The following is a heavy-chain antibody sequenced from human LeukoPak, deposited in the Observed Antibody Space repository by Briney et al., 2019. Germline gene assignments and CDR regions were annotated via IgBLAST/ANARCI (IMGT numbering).Heavy chain of an antibody. D-gene: IGHD1-26*01. CDR3: ARDATRSVIVGAEDGFDY. Sequence: ASVKVSCKASGYIFTSYGISWVRQAPGQGLEWMGWISAHNGNTNYAQKLQGRVTMTKDTSTTTAYMELRSLRSDDTAIYYCARDATRSVIVGAEDGFDYWGQGTLVTVSS. J-gene: IGHJ4*02. CDR1: GYIFTSYG. V-gene: IGHV1-18*01. CDR2: ISAHNGNT.